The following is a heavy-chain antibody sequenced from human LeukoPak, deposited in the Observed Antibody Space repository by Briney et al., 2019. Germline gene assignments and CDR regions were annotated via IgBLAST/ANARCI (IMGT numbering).Heavy chain of an antibody. CDR2: IYYSGST. V-gene: IGHV4-39*01. CDR1: GGSISSSSYY. J-gene: IGHJ3*02. D-gene: IGHD2-8*02. Sequence: PSETLSLTCTVSGGSISSSSYYWGWIRQPPGKGLEWIGSIYYSGSTCYNPSLKSRVTISVDTSKNQFSLKLSSVTAADTAVYYCARRPLTVVYDAFDIWGQGTMVTVSS. CDR3: ARRPLTVVYDAFDI.